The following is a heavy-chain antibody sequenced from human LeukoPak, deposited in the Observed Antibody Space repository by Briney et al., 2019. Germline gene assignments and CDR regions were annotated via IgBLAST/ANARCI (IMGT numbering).Heavy chain of an antibody. CDR3: ARAWGAFDI. Sequence: GGSLRLSCGASGFTFRTSWMNWVRQAPGKGLEWVASINPDGSEKYSVDSVKGRFTISRDNAKNSLYLQMNSLRAEDTAVYYCARAWGAFDIWGQGTMVTVSS. CDR2: INPDGSEK. CDR1: GFTFRTSW. J-gene: IGHJ3*02. V-gene: IGHV3-7*01. D-gene: IGHD7-27*01.